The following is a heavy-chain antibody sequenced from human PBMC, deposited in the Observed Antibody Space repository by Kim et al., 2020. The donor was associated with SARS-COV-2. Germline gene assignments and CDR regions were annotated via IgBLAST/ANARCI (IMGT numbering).Heavy chain of an antibody. V-gene: IGHV4-34*01. Sequence: LTRRVTISVDTSKNQFSLKLSSVTAADTAVYYCARGRYYDSSGYYYHFDYWGQGTLVTVSS. D-gene: IGHD3-22*01. J-gene: IGHJ4*02. CDR3: ARGRYYDSSGYYYHFDY.